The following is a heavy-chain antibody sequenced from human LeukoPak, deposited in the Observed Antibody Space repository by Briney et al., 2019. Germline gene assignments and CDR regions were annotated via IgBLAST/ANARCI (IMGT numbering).Heavy chain of an antibody. CDR1: EFSFTSYW. D-gene: IGHD3-10*01. V-gene: IGHV5-51*01. CDR3: ARLRSGYGSGSFDY. Sequence: GESVKISCKGSEFSFTSYWIAWVRQMPGRGLEYMAIIYPADGDTRYSPSFQGQVTISADTSISTAYLQWSSLKASDTAIYFCARLRSGYGSGSFDYWGQGTLITASS. J-gene: IGHJ4*02. CDR2: IYPADGDT.